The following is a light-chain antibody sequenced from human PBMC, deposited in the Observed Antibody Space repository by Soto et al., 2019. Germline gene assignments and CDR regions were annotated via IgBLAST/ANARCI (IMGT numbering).Light chain of an antibody. CDR1: QSVSSY. CDR2: DAS. Sequence: EIVLTQSPATLSLSPGERATLSCRASQSVSSYLGWYQQKPGQAPRLLIYDASNRATGIPARFSGSGSGTYFTLTISSLEPEDFAVYYSQQRSSWPWTFGQGTKVEIK. V-gene: IGKV3-11*01. J-gene: IGKJ1*01. CDR3: QQRSSWPWT.